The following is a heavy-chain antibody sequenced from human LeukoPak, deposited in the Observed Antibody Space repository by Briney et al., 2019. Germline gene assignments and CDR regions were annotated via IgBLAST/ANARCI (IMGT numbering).Heavy chain of an antibody. J-gene: IGHJ3*02. CDR1: GFTFSDYY. CDR2: ISSSGSTI. Sequence: GGSLRLSCAASGFTFSDYYMSWIRQAPGKGPEWVSYISSSGSTIYYADSVKGRFTISRDNAKNSLYLQMNSLRAEDTAVYYCARDNYGYPIDDAFDIWGQGTMVTVSS. D-gene: IGHD5-18*01. CDR3: ARDNYGYPIDDAFDI. V-gene: IGHV3-11*04.